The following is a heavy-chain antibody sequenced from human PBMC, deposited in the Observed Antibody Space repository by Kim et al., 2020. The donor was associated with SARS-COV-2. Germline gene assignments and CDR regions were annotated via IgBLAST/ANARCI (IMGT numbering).Heavy chain of an antibody. V-gene: IGHV4-59*01. CDR3: ARYDFWSGYYIY. Sequence: NNIPALKSRARVSVDPSRNQFSLKLSSVTAADTAVYYCARYDFWSGYYIYWGQGTLVTVSS. D-gene: IGHD3-3*01. J-gene: IGHJ4*02.